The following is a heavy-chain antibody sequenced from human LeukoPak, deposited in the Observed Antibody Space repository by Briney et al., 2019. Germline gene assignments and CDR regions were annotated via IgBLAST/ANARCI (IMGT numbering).Heavy chain of an antibody. CDR2: VYYSGTT. CDR1: GGSVSSATYY. J-gene: IGHJ5*02. CDR3: ARAGSLYYDDLSGYYGSWFDP. D-gene: IGHD3-3*01. Sequence: PSETLSLTCTVSGGSVSSATYYWSWIRQPPGKGLEWIGYVYYSGTTNYNPSLKSRVTISVDTSKNQFSLKLSSVTAADTAVYYCARAGSLYYDDLSGYYGSWFDPWGQGTLVTVSS. V-gene: IGHV4-61*01.